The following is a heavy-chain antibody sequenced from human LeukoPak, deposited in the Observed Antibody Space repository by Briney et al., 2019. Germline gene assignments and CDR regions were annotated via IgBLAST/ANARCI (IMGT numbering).Heavy chain of an antibody. CDR2: ISSIGSTI. CDR3: ARDPYYDILTGYQYYYYYYGMDV. Sequence: GGSLRLSCAASGFTFSDYYMSWIRQAPGKGLEWVSYISSIGSTIYYADSVKGRFTISRDNAKNSLYLQMNSLRAEDTAVYYCARDPYYDILTGYQYYYYYYGMDVWGQGTTVTVAS. D-gene: IGHD3-9*01. V-gene: IGHV3-11*01. J-gene: IGHJ6*02. CDR1: GFTFSDYY.